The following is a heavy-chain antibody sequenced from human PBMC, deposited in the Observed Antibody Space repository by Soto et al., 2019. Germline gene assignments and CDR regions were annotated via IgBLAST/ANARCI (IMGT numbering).Heavy chain of an antibody. D-gene: IGHD2-2*02. CDR1: GYSFTSYW. J-gene: IGHJ6*03. V-gene: IGHV5-51*01. CDR3: ARHSRCSSTSCYNLFPPYYYMDV. Sequence: GESLKISCKGSGYSFTSYWIGWVRQMPGKGLEWMGIIYPGDSDTRYSPSFQGQVTISADKSISTAYLQWSSLKASDTAMYYCARHSRCSSTSCYNLFPPYYYMDVWGKGTTVTVSS. CDR2: IYPGDSDT.